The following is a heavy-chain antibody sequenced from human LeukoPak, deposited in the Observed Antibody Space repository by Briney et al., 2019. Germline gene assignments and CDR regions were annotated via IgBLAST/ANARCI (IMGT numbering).Heavy chain of an antibody. Sequence: PSETLSLTCTVSGGSISSYYWSWIRQPPGKGLEWIGYIYYSGSTNYNPSLKSRVTISVDTSKNQFSLKLSSVTAADTAVYYCASTRTWIQLWLRPGGFDYWGQGTLVTVSS. CDR1: GGSISSYY. CDR3: ASTRTWIQLWLRPGGFDY. D-gene: IGHD5-18*01. V-gene: IGHV4-59*12. J-gene: IGHJ4*02. CDR2: IYYSGST.